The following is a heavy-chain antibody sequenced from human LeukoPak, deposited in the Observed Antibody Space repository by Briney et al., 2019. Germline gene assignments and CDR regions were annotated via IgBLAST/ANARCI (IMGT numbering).Heavy chain of an antibody. V-gene: IGHV3-23*01. CDR1: GFTFSSYA. CDR3: AKSLQRYCSGGSCLIYYYYYGMDV. J-gene: IGHJ6*02. D-gene: IGHD2-15*01. CDR2: ISGSGGST. Sequence: GGSLRLSCAASGFTFSSYAMSWVRQAPGKGLEWVSAISGSGGSTYYADSVKGRFTISRDNSKNTLYLQMNSLRAEDTAVYYCAKSLQRYCSGGSCLIYYYYYGMDVWGQGTTVTVSS.